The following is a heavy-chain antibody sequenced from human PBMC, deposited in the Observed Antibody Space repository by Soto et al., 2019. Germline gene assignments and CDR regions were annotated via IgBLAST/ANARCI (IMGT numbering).Heavy chain of an antibody. J-gene: IGHJ6*02. CDR3: ARAIAPYYYGMDV. V-gene: IGHV1-2*02. CDR1: GYTFTSYD. CDR2: INPNSGGT. Sequence: ASVKVSCKASGYTFTSYDINWVRQATGQGLEWMGWINPNSGGTNYAQKFQGRVTMTRDTSISTAYMELSRLRSDDTAVYYCARAIAPYYYGMDVWGQGTTVTVSS. D-gene: IGHD6-13*01.